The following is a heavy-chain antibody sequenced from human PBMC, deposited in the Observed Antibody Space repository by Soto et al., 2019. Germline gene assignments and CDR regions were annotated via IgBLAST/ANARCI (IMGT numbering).Heavy chain of an antibody. CDR2: ISSSSGYI. CDR1: GFTFSSYS. D-gene: IGHD2-15*01. J-gene: IGHJ4*02. Sequence: EVQLVESGGGLVKPGGSLRLSCAASGFTFSSYSMNWVRQAPGKGLEWVSSISSSSGYIFYADSVKGRFTISRDNAKNALYRQMNSLRAGDTAVYYCARAFFYCSGGSCYSYCFDCWGRGTVVAVS. V-gene: IGHV3-21*01. CDR3: ARAFFYCSGGSCYSYCFDC.